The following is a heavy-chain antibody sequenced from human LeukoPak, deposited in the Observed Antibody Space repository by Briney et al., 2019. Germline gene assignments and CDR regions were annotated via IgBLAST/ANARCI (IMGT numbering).Heavy chain of an antibody. J-gene: IGHJ4*02. CDR1: GHTFTSYY. Sequence: ASVKVSCKASGHTFTSYYMHWVRQAPGKGLEWMGGFDPEDGETIYAQKFEGRVTRTEDTSTDTAYMELSSLRSEDTAVYYCATGPPLVPAASFDYWGQGTLVTVSS. V-gene: IGHV1-24*01. CDR2: FDPEDGET. CDR3: ATGPPLVPAASFDY. D-gene: IGHD2-2*01.